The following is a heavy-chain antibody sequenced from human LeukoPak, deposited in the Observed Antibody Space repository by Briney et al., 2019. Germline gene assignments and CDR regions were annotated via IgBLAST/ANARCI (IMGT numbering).Heavy chain of an antibody. CDR1: GFTFGDYA. V-gene: IGHV3-49*04. Sequence: GGSLRLSCTASGFTFGDYAMSWVRQAPGTGLEWVGFIRSKAYGGTTEYTASVKGRFTISRDDSKSIAYLQMNSLKTEDTAVYYCIGSFGELTFFDYWGQGTLVTVSS. D-gene: IGHD3-10*01. CDR3: IGSFGELTFFDY. CDR2: IRSKAYGGTT. J-gene: IGHJ4*02.